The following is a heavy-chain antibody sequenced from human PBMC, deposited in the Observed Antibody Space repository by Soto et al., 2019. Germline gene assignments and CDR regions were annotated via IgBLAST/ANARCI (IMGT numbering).Heavy chain of an antibody. J-gene: IGHJ3*02. V-gene: IGHV3-30*03. CDR2: ISYDGSNK. Sequence: GGSLRLSCAASGFTFSGYGMHWVRQAPGKGLEWVAVISYDGSNKYYADSVKGRFTVSRDNSNNTLYLQMNSLRAEDTAVYYFAPVGIVVVIWDDFDIWGQGTMVTASS. CDR3: APVGIVVVIWDDFDI. CDR1: GFTFSGYG. D-gene: IGHD3-22*01.